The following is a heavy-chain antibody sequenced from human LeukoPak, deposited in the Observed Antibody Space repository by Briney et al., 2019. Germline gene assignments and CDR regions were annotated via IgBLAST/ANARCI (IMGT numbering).Heavy chain of an antibody. Sequence: GESLKISCKASGYYFPTFWIGWVRQMPGKGLEWMGIIYPDDSNTRYSPSFQGQVTISADKSINTAYLQWSSLRASDTAMYYCARGPYSGSHKWSWFDPWGQGTLVTVSS. CDR3: ARGPYSGSHKWSWFDP. CDR2: IYPDDSNT. CDR1: GYYFPTFW. D-gene: IGHD1-26*01. J-gene: IGHJ5*02. V-gene: IGHV5-51*01.